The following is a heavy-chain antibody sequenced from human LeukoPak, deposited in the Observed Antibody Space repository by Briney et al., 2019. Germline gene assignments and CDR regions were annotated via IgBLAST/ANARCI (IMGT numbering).Heavy chain of an antibody. V-gene: IGHV3-23*01. CDR2: ISGSGGTT. Sequence: GGPLRLSCAASGFTFSSYAMSWVRQAPGKGLEWVSAISGSGGTTYFADSVKGRFTISRDSSKNTLYLQMNSLRAEDTAVYYCAKENSFYDFDYFDYWGQGTLVTVSS. CDR3: AKENSFYDFDYFDY. J-gene: IGHJ4*02. D-gene: IGHD2/OR15-2a*01. CDR1: GFTFSSYA.